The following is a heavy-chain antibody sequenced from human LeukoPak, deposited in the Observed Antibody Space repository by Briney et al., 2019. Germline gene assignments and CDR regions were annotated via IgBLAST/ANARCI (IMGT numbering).Heavy chain of an antibody. D-gene: IGHD6-13*01. V-gene: IGHV4-34*01. CDR2: INHSGST. J-gene: IGHJ4*02. Sequence: PSETLSLTCAVYGGSFSGYYWSWIRQSPGKGLEWIGEINHSGSTNYNPSLKSRVTISVETSRNQFSLKLSSVTAADTAVYYCARNLGGSSWVFDYWGQGTLVTVSS. CDR1: GGSFSGYY. CDR3: ARNLGGSSWVFDY.